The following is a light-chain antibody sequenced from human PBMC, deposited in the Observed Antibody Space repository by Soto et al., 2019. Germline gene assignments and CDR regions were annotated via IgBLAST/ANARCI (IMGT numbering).Light chain of an antibody. V-gene: IGKV1-27*01. J-gene: IGKJ3*01. CDR3: QKYNWLPFT. CDR1: QGISNY. Sequence: DIQMTQSPSSLAASVGDRVTISCRASQGISNYLAWYQQKPGKVPKLLIYAASTLQSGVSSRFTGSGSGTDFTLTISSLQPEDVATYYCQKYNWLPFTFGPGTKVDIK. CDR2: AAS.